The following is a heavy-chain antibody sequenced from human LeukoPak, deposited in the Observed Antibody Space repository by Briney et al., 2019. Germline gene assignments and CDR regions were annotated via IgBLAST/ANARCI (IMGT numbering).Heavy chain of an antibody. CDR3: ARSRRGYYMDV. V-gene: IGHV1-8*01. J-gene: IGHJ6*03. Sequence: ASVKVSCKASGYSFNNYDINWVRQAAGQGPEWMGRLDPHNGDTDYAQKFRGRVIMTKNTSINTAYLEFSSLISEDTAVYYCARSRRGYYMDVWGSGTRVTVSS. CDR1: GYSFNNYD. CDR2: LDPHNGDT.